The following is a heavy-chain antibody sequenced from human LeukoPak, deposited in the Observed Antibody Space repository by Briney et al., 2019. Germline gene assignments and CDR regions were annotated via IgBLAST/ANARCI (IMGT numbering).Heavy chain of an antibody. J-gene: IGHJ4*02. V-gene: IGHV3-30*18. Sequence: GRSLRLSCAASGYTFSSYGMHWVRQAPGKGLEWVAVISYDGSNKYYADSVKGRFTISRDNSKNTLYLQMNSLRAEDTAVYYCAKTVAVAGLFDYWGQGTLVTVSS. CDR2: ISYDGSNK. D-gene: IGHD6-19*01. CDR1: GYTFSSYG. CDR3: AKTVAVAGLFDY.